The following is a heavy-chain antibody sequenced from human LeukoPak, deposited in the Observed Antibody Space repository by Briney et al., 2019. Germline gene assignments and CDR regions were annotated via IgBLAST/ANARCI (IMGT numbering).Heavy chain of an antibody. CDR1: GGSISSSSYH. J-gene: IGHJ4*02. V-gene: IGHV4-39*01. D-gene: IGHD6-13*01. CDR3: ARQYGPGYSSTWYFDY. CDR2: IYYTGTT. Sequence: SETLSLTCTVSGGSISSSSYHWGWIRQPPGKGLEWIGSIYYTGTTYYNPSLKSRVTISVDTSKNQFSLKVSSLTAADTAVYYCARQYGPGYSSTWYFDYWGQGTLVTVSS.